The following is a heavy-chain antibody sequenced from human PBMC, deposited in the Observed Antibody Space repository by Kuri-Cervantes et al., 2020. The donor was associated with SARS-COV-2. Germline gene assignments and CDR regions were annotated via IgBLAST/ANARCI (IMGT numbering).Heavy chain of an antibody. CDR3: AGGNYYYYYGMDV. CDR2: IYYSGST. V-gene: IGHV4-39*07. CDR1: GGSISSSSYY. J-gene: IGHJ6*02. Sequence: ESLKISCTVSGGSISSSSYYWGWIRQPPGKGLEWIGSIYYSGSTYYNPSLKSRVTISVDTSRNQFSLKLSSVTAADTAVYYCAGGNYYYYYGMDVWGQGTTVTVSS.